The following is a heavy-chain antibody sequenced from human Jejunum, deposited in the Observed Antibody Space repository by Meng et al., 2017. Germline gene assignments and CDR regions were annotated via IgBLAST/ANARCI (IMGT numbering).Heavy chain of an antibody. CDR3: AREDDYRNYFDY. D-gene: IGHD4-11*01. CDR2: ITAGNGNT. V-gene: IGHV1-3*01. CDR1: GYTFNNYP. Sequence: QVQLVQAGAGGKRHGASVKVSCKAPGYTFNNYPMHWVRQAPGQRLEWMGRITAGNGNTKYSQKFQGRITISRDTSASTAYMELRSLRSEDTAFYYCAREDDYRNYFDYWGQGTLVTVSS. J-gene: IGHJ4*02.